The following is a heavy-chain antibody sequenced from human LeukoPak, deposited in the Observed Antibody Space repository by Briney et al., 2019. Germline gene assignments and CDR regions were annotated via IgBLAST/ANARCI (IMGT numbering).Heavy chain of an antibody. D-gene: IGHD3-16*01. J-gene: IGHJ4*02. CDR2: ISSSSSTI. V-gene: IGHV3-48*01. CDR1: GVTFSSYS. CDR3: AREGGWRYFDY. Sequence: GGSLRLSCAASGVTFSSYSMNWVRQAPGKGLEWVSYISSSSSTIYYADSVKGRFTISRDNAKNSLYLQMNSLRAEDTAVYYCAREGGWRYFDYWGQGTLVTVSS.